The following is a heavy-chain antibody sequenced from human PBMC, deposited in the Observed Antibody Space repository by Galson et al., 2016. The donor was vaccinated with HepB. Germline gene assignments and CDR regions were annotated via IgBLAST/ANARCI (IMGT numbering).Heavy chain of an antibody. J-gene: IGHJ6*02. CDR2: IYPGDFDI. Sequence: QSGAEVKKPGESLRISCKVTGYKFSNFWIAWVRQMPGSGLEWMAIIYPGDFDIRYSPSFQGQVTISVDKSISTAYLQWSSLTASDTAMYYCARSLTGSYDFWGAIYNYYAMDVWGQGTTVIVS. D-gene: IGHD3-3*01. CDR1: GYKFSNFW. CDR3: ARSLTGSYDFWGAIYNYYAMDV. V-gene: IGHV5-51*01.